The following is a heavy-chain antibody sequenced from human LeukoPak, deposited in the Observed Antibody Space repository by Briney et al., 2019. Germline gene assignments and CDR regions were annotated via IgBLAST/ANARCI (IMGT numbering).Heavy chain of an antibody. CDR2: ISAYNGNT. Sequence: ASVKVSCKASGYTFTSYGISWVRQAPGQGLEWMGWISAYNGNTNYAQKLQGRVTMTTDTSTSTAYMELRSLGSDDTAVYYCATALYCSSTSCYADYYYGMDVWGQGTTVTVSS. J-gene: IGHJ6*02. CDR1: GYTFTSYG. V-gene: IGHV1-18*01. D-gene: IGHD2-2*01. CDR3: ATALYCSSTSCYADYYYGMDV.